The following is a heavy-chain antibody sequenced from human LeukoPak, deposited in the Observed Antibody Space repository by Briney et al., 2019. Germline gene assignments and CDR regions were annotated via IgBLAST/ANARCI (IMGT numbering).Heavy chain of an antibody. CDR3: AGYSGSYPMDY. V-gene: IGHV1-69*13. Sequence: ASAKVSCKASGGTFSSYAISWLRQAPGQGLEWMGGIIPIFGTANYAQKFQGRVTITADESTSTAYMELSSLRSEDTAVYYCAGYSGSYPMDYWGQGTLVTVSS. CDR2: IIPIFGTA. D-gene: IGHD1-26*01. J-gene: IGHJ4*02. CDR1: GGTFSSYA.